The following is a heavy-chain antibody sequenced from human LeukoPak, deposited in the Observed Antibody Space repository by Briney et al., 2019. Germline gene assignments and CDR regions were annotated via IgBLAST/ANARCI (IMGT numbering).Heavy chain of an antibody. J-gene: IGHJ4*02. CDR1: GFTFSSYA. CDR2: ISGSGGST. V-gene: IGHV3-23*01. Sequence: GGSLRLSCAASGFTFSSYAISWVRQAPGKGLEWVSAISGSGGSTYYADSVKGRFTISRDNSKNTLYLQMNSLRAEDTAVYYCAKSEGIAVAGTVSDYWGQGTLVTVSS. D-gene: IGHD6-19*01. CDR3: AKSEGIAVAGTVSDY.